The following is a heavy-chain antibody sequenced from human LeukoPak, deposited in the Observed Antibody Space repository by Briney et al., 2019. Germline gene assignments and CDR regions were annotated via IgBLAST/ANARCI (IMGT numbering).Heavy chain of an antibody. Sequence: SQTLSLTCTVSGGSISSGGYNWSWIRQHPGKGLECIGYIYYSGSTYYNPSLKSRVTISVDTSKNQFSLKLSSVTAADTAVYYCARGSYVGPTSGYFDYWGQGTLVTVSS. J-gene: IGHJ4*02. CDR2: IYYSGST. D-gene: IGHD1-26*01. V-gene: IGHV4-31*03. CDR1: GGSISSGGYN. CDR3: ARGSYVGPTSGYFDY.